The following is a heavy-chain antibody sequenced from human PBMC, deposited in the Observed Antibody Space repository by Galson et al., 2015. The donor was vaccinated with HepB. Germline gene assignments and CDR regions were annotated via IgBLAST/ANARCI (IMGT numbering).Heavy chain of an antibody. CDR2: ISSTFSAI. D-gene: IGHD3-22*01. V-gene: IGHV3-48*01. CDR3: ARAYYDTGGGYYFDN. CDR1: GFTFSTYS. J-gene: IGHJ4*02. Sequence: SLRLSCAASGFTFSTYSMNWVRQAPGKGLEWVSYISSTFSAIYYADSVKGRFTISRDNAKSSLYLQMNSLRAEDTAIYYCARAYYDTGGGYYFDNWGQGTLVTVPS.